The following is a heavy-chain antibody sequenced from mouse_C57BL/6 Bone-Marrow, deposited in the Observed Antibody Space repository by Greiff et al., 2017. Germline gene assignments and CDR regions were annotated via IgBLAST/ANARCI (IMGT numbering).Heavy chain of an antibody. CDR3: ARPRTGTRALFDY. V-gene: IGHV5-17*01. J-gene: IGHJ2*01. D-gene: IGHD4-1*01. CDR1: GFTFSDYG. Sequence: EVQLKESGGGLVKPGGSLKLSCAASGFTFSDYGMHWVRQAPEKGLEWVAYISSGSSTIYYADTVKGRFTISRDNAKNTLFLQMTSLRSEDTAMYYCARPRTGTRALFDYWGQGTTLTVSS. CDR2: ISSGSSTI.